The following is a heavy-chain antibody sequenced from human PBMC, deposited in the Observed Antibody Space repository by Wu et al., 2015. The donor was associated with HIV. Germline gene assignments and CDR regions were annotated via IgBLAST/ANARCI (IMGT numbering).Heavy chain of an antibody. Sequence: QVQLVQSGAEVKKPGSSVKVSCKPSGGTFSTYAFSWVRQAPGQGLEWMGGFDPEQGEAMYEHKFQGRVTMTEDTSTDTAYMEMSSLRSEDTAVYYCVRYASSGYFDYWGQGTLVTVSS. CDR2: FDPEQGEA. CDR1: GGTFSTYA. V-gene: IGHV1-69*10. CDR3: VRYASSGYFDY. J-gene: IGHJ4*02. D-gene: IGHD3-22*01.